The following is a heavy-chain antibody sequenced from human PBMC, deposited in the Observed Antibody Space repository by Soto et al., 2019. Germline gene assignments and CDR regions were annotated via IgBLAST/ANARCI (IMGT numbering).Heavy chain of an antibody. V-gene: IGHV1-3*01. CDR2: INAGNGNT. CDR1: GYTFTSYA. Sequence: QVQLVQSGAEVKKPGASVKVSCKASGYTFTSYAMHWVRQAPGQRLECMGWINAGNGNTKYSQKFQGRVTITRDTSASTAYMELSSLRSEDTAVYYCARDYDFWSGYSFWFDPWGQGTLVTVSS. CDR3: ARDYDFWSGYSFWFDP. D-gene: IGHD3-3*01. J-gene: IGHJ5*02.